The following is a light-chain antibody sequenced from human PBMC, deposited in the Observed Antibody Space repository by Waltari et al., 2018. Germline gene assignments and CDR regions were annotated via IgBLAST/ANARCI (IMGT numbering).Light chain of an antibody. Sequence: DIVLTQSPGTLSLSPGESVTLPCRASQTVSSNYLAWLQQKPGQPPRVLIFGASRRAPGIPDRFSGGGSGTDFTLTISRLEPEDFAVYYCQQYGASLYTFGQGTKLEI. CDR3: QQYGASLYT. J-gene: IGKJ2*01. CDR2: GAS. V-gene: IGKV3-20*01. CDR1: QTVSSNY.